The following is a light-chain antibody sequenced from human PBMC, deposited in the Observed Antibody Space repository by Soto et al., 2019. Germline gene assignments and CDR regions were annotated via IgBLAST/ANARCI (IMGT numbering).Light chain of an antibody. Sequence: QSALTQPRSVSGSPGQSVTISCTGTSSDVGGYNFVSWYQHHPGKAPKLIIYDVTKRPSGVPDRCSGSRSGNTASLTISGLQAEDEADYYCCSYAGSYTWVFGGGTKLTVL. CDR2: DVT. V-gene: IGLV2-11*01. CDR1: SSDVGGYNF. CDR3: CSYAGSYTWV. J-gene: IGLJ3*02.